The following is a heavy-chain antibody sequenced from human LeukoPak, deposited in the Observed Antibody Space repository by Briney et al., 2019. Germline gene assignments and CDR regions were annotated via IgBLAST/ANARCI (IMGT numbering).Heavy chain of an antibody. V-gene: IGHV3-23*01. D-gene: IGHD2-21*01. CDR3: AKAPVPGYSCREY. CDR1: GLTFSNYG. CDR2: ISGSGGST. J-gene: IGHJ4*02. Sequence: GGSLRLSCAASGLTFSNYGLSWVRQAPRKGLEGVSDISGSGGSTYYAHSVKGRLTVPRDNSKNTLYLEMNSLGAEDMAVYYCAKAPVPGYSCREYWGQGTLVTVSS.